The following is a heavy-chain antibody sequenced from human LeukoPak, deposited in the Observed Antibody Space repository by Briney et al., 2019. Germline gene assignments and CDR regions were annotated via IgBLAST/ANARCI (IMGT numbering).Heavy chain of an antibody. Sequence: GASVKVSCKASGYTFTSYGISWVRQAPGQGLEWMGWISAYNGNTNYAQKLQGRVTMTTDTSTSTAYMELRSLRSDDTAVYYCARAFGDYGKGYFDYWGQGTLVTVSS. D-gene: IGHD4-17*01. V-gene: IGHV1-18*01. CDR2: ISAYNGNT. J-gene: IGHJ4*02. CDR3: ARAFGDYGKGYFDY. CDR1: GYTFTSYG.